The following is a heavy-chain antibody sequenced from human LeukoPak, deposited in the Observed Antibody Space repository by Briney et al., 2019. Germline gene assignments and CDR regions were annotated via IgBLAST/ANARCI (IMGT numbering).Heavy chain of an antibody. CDR2: INPNSGGT. J-gene: IGHJ4*01. V-gene: IGHV1-2*02. CDR3: ARDYPGPLGIAVAGRMGY. Sequence: GASVKVSCKASGYTFTGYYMHWVRQAPGQRLEWMGWINPNSGGTNYAQKFQGRVTMTRDTSISTAYMELSRLRSDDTVVYCCARDYPGPLGIAVAGRMGYWRQESLVTV. D-gene: IGHD6-19*01. CDR1: GYTFTGYY.